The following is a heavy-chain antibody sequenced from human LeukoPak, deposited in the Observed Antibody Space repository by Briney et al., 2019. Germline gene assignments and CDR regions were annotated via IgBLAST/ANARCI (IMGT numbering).Heavy chain of an antibody. D-gene: IGHD6-6*01. Sequence: AASVKVSCKASGYTFTNYGISWVRQAPGQGLDWMGWISAYNGNKVYAQELQGRVTMTTDTSTSTAYMELRSLRSDDTAVYYCARDRWSSSSSEGALDIWGQGTMVTVSS. CDR3: ARDRWSSSSSEGALDI. CDR1: GYTFTNYG. J-gene: IGHJ3*02. CDR2: ISAYNGNK. V-gene: IGHV1-18*01.